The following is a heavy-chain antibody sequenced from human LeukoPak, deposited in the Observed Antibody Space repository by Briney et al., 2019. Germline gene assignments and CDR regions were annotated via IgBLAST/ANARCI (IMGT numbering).Heavy chain of an antibody. J-gene: IGHJ4*02. Sequence: GGSLRLSCAASGFTFSSNSMTWVRKTPGRGVEWVSSISATGGDTYYLDSVTGRFTISRDNSKNTLYLQMNSLRAEDTAIYYCTKDPHAVASPRVYWGQGILVTVSS. CDR1: GFTFSSNS. CDR3: TKDPHAVASPRVY. D-gene: IGHD4-23*01. CDR2: ISATGGDT. V-gene: IGHV3-23*01.